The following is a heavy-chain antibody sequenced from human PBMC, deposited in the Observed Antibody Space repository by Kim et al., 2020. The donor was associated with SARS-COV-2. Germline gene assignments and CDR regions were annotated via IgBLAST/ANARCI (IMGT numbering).Heavy chain of an antibody. CDR3: ARDYYSYGQFDY. Sequence: ASVKVSCKASGYTFTAYYIHWVRQAPGQGLEWMGWINPNNDGTKYAQKFQGRLTMTRDTSISTAYMALSRLRSDDTSVYYGARDYYSYGQFDYWGQGTLVTVSS. J-gene: IGHJ4*02. CDR2: INPNNDGT. D-gene: IGHD5-18*01. V-gene: IGHV1-2*02. CDR1: GYTFTAYY.